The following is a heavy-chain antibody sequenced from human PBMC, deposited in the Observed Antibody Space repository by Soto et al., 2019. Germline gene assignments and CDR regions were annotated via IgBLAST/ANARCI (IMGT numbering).Heavy chain of an antibody. J-gene: IGHJ4*02. CDR2: ISYDGSNK. CDR1: GFTFSSYA. CDR3: ARDFSYYFDY. D-gene: IGHD6-6*01. Sequence: GGSLRLSCAASGFTFSSYAMHWVRQAPGKGLEWVAVISYDGSNKYYADSVKGRFTISRDNSKNTLYLQMNSLRAEDTAVYYCARDFSYYFDYWGQGTLVTVSS. V-gene: IGHV3-30-3*01.